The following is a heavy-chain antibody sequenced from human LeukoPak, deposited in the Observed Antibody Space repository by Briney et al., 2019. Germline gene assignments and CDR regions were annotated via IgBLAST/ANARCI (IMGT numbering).Heavy chain of an antibody. V-gene: IGHV3-7*03. D-gene: IGHD4-17*01. Sequence: GGSLRLSCAASGFTFSRHWMNWVRQAPGKGLEWVANIKQGGGERNYVDSVKGRFTISRDDAKNSLYLQMSSLRAEDMAIYYCARGPDYGARTDYLDYWGQGTLVAVSS. CDR2: IKQGGGER. CDR3: ARGPDYGARTDYLDY. CDR1: GFTFSRHW. J-gene: IGHJ4*02.